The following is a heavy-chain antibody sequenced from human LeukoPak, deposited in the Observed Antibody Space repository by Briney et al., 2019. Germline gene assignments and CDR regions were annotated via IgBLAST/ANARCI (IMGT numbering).Heavy chain of an antibody. Sequence: PSETLSLTCTVSGGSISGYYWSGIRQPPGKGLEWIGYIFYSGSTNSNPSLKSRLTISVDTSKNQFSLKLNSVTAADTAVYYCARGARGNYVVFDYWGQGTLVTVSS. CDR1: GGSISGYY. D-gene: IGHD1-7*01. CDR2: IFYSGST. CDR3: ARGARGNYVVFDY. V-gene: IGHV4-59*01. J-gene: IGHJ4*02.